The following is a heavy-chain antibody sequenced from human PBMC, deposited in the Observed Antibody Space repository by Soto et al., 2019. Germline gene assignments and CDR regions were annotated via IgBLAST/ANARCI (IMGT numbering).Heavy chain of an antibody. V-gene: IGHV4-34*01. CDR1: GGSFSGYY. CDR3: ARGNQYYYGSGSYYNNWFDP. CDR2: INHSGST. Sequence: SETLSLTCAVYGGSFSGYYWSWIRQPPGKGLEWIGEINHSGSTNYNPSLKSRVTISVDTTKNQFSLKLSSVTAADTAVYYCARGNQYYYGSGSYYNNWFDPWGQGTLVTVSS. J-gene: IGHJ5*02. D-gene: IGHD3-10*01.